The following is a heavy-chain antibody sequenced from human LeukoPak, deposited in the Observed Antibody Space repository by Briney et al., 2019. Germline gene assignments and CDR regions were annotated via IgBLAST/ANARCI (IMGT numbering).Heavy chain of an antibody. Sequence: ASVKVSCKASGYTFTSYGISWVRQAPGQGFEWMGWISAYNGNTNYAQKLQGRVTMTTDTSTSTAYMELRSLRSDDTAVYYCARVYDSSGYYLHYFDYWGQGTLVTVSS. V-gene: IGHV1-18*01. CDR1: GYTFTSYG. CDR3: ARVYDSSGYYLHYFDY. D-gene: IGHD3-22*01. J-gene: IGHJ4*02. CDR2: ISAYNGNT.